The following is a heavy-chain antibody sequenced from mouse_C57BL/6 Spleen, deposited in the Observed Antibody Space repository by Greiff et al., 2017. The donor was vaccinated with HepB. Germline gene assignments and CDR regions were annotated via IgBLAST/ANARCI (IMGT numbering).Heavy chain of an antibody. CDR1: GFTFSDFY. Sequence: EVQVVESGGGLVQSGRSLRLSCATSGFTFSDFYMEWVRQAPGKGLEWIAASRNKANDYTTEYSASVKGRFIVSRDTSQSILYLQMNALRAEDTAIYYCARDDYFDYWGQGTTLTVSS. CDR2: SRNKANDYTT. J-gene: IGHJ2*01. V-gene: IGHV7-1*01. CDR3: ARDDYFDY.